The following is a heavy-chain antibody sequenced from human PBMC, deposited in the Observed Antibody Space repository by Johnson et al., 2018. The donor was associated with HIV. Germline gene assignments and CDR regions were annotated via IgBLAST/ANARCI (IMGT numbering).Heavy chain of an antibody. D-gene: IGHD2-15*01. Sequence: QMLLVESGGGVVQPGRSLRLSCSASGFSFNDYAMHWVRQVPGKGLEWVAVISYDGSNKYYADSVKGRFTISRDNSKNSMYLQMNSLRAEDTALYYCARDGEYGSGGSCSDAVDIWGQGTMVTVSP. V-gene: IGHV3-30*04. CDR1: GFSFNDYA. J-gene: IGHJ3*02. CDR3: ARDGEYGSGGSCSDAVDI. CDR2: ISYDGSNK.